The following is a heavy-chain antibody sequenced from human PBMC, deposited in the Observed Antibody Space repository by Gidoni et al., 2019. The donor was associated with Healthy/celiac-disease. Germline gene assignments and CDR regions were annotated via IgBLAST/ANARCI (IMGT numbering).Heavy chain of an antibody. D-gene: IGHD1-1*01. CDR2: ISGDSGSI. J-gene: IGHJ5*02. Sequence: EVQLVESGGGLVQPGRSLRLSCAASGFTFDDYAMHWVRQAPGKGLEWVSGISGDSGSIGYADSVKGRFTISRDNAKNSLDLQMNSLRAEDTALYFCAKSSQYMARGWFDPWGQGTLVTVSS. CDR3: AKSSQYMARGWFDP. CDR1: GFTFDDYA. V-gene: IGHV3-9*01.